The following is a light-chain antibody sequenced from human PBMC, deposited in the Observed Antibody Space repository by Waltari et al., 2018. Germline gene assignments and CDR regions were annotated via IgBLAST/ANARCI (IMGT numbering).Light chain of an antibody. CDR2: LTH. Sequence: QSVLTQPPSASGTPGQSVTISCSGSLSNIGTHYVYWYQQLPGTALKLLIYLTHQRPSGVPDRFSASKSGTSASLAISGLRFEDEGDYYCATRDEGPTVVFGGGTKVTVL. J-gene: IGLJ2*01. CDR1: LSNIGTHY. CDR3: ATRDEGPTVV. V-gene: IGLV1-47*01.